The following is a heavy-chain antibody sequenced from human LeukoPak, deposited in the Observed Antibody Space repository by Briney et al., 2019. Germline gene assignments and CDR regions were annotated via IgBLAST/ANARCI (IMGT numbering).Heavy chain of an antibody. V-gene: IGHV1-58*02. Sequence: SVKVSCKASGLTFTSSAMQWVRQARRQRLEWIGWIVVGSGNTNYAQKFQERVTITRDMSTSTAYMELSSLRSEDTAVYYCAADNDSSGYYDYWGQGTLVTVSS. J-gene: IGHJ4*02. CDR3: AADNDSSGYYDY. D-gene: IGHD3-22*01. CDR2: IVVGSGNT. CDR1: GLTFTSSA.